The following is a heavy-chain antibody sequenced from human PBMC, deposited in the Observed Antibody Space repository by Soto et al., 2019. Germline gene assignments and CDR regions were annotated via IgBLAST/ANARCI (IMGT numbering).Heavy chain of an antibody. V-gene: IGHV4-59*01. CDR1: GGSISSYY. D-gene: IGHD4-17*01. CDR2: IYYSGST. Sequence: PSETLSLTCTVSGGSISSYYWSWIRQPPGKGLEWIGYIYYSGSTNYNPSLKSRVTISVDTSKNQFSLKLSSVTAADTAVYYCARVSNYGDHFDYWGQGTLVTVSS. J-gene: IGHJ4*02. CDR3: ARVSNYGDHFDY.